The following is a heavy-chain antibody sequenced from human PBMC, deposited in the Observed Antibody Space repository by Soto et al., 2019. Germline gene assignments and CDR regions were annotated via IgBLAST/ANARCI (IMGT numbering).Heavy chain of an antibody. CDR2: IKQDGNEK. CDR1: GFTFNNYW. V-gene: IGHV3-7*05. CDR3: TRITCLAGVY. D-gene: IGHD3-10*01. J-gene: IGHJ4*02. Sequence: EVQLVESGGALVQPGGSLRLSCAVSGFTFNNYWMSWVRQAPGKGLEWVANIKQDGNEKYYVDSVKGRFTISRDNAKNSLSLQMNSLRAEDTAVYYCTRITCLAGVYWGQGTLVTVSS.